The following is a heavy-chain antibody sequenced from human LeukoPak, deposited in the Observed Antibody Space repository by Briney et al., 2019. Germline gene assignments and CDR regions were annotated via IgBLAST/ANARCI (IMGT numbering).Heavy chain of an antibody. CDR2: ISSSSTYI. V-gene: IGHV3-21*01. D-gene: IGHD3-22*01. Sequence: GGSLRLSCAVSGFTFSSYSMNWVRQAPGKGLEWVSSISSSSTYIYYADSVKGRFTISRDNAKNSLYLQMNSLRVEDTAVYYCARVEPYYYDSSGPGAFDIWGQGTMVTVSS. CDR3: ARVEPYYYDSSGPGAFDI. CDR1: GFTFSSYS. J-gene: IGHJ3*02.